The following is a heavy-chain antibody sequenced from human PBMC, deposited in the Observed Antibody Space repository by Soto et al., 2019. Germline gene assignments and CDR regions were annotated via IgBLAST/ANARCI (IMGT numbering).Heavy chain of an antibody. Sequence: ESGGGVVQPGRSLRLSCAASGFTFSSYAMHWVRQAPGKGLEWVAVISYDGSNKYYADSVKGRFTISRDNSKNTLYLQMNSLRAEDTAVYYCARLLVGSESGSYVDFDYWGQGTLVTVSS. CDR3: ARLLVGSESGSYVDFDY. V-gene: IGHV3-30-3*01. J-gene: IGHJ4*02. CDR2: ISYDGSNK. D-gene: IGHD1-26*01. CDR1: GFTFSSYA.